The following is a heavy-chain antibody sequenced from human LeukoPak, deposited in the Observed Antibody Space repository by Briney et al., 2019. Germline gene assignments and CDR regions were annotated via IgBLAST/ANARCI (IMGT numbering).Heavy chain of an antibody. V-gene: IGHV3-53*01. J-gene: IGHJ4*02. CDR3: ARDGGDSSHQLDY. D-gene: IGHD3-16*01. Sequence: GGSLRLSCAASGFTVSSNYMSWVRQAPGKGLEWVSVIYSGGSTYYADSVKGRFTISRDNSKNTLYLQMNSLRAEDTAVHYCARDGGDSSHQLDYWGQGTLVTVSS. CDR2: IYSGGST. CDR1: GFTVSSNY.